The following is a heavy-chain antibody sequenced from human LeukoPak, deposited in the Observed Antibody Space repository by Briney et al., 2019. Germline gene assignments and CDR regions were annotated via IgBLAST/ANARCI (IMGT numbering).Heavy chain of an antibody. D-gene: IGHD2-15*01. CDR2: INQDGSKK. Sequence: GGSLRLSCEASGFTFRNYWMNWVRQAPGKGLEWVANINQDGSKKHFVGSVEGRFTVSRDDAKNSLYLQMNSLRAEDAAVYYCARVVCIVGSCPDYVDHWGQGTLVTVSS. CDR3: ARVVCIVGSCPDYVDH. V-gene: IGHV3-7*02. CDR1: GFTFRNYW. J-gene: IGHJ4*02.